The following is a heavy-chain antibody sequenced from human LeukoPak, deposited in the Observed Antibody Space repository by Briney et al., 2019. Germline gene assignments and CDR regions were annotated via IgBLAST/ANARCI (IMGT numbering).Heavy chain of an antibody. Sequence: ASQTLSLTCTLSGGSVSSGSSYWSWIRQPPGNGLDGFGYIYDSGSTNCCPSLKTRVTISVDTSKNQFSLQLRSVTAADTAVYYCAKSDGNYYDSSPPYYYYGMDVWGQGTTVTVSS. CDR1: GGSVSSGSSY. V-gene: IGHV4-61*01. D-gene: IGHD3-22*01. J-gene: IGHJ6*02. CDR3: AKSDGNYYDSSPPYYYYGMDV. CDR2: IYDSGST.